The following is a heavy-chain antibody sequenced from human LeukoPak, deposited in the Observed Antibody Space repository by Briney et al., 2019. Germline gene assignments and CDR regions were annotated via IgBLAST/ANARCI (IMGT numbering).Heavy chain of an antibody. V-gene: IGHV1-46*01. CDR3: ARELGIAARPASSDAFDI. J-gene: IGHJ3*02. D-gene: IGHD6-6*01. CDR1: GYTFTSYY. Sequence: ASVKVSCKASGYTFTSYYMHWVRQAPGQGLEWMGIINPSGGSTSYAQKFQGRVTMTRDMSTSTVYMELSSLRSEDTAVYYCARELGIAARPASSDAFDIWGQGTMVTVSS. CDR2: INPSGGST.